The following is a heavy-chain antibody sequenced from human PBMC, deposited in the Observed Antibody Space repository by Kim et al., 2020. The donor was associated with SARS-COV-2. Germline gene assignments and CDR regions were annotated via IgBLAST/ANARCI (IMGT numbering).Heavy chain of an antibody. Sequence: GGSLRLSCAASGFTFSSYAMSWVRQAPGKGLEWVSAISGSGGSTYYADSVKGRFTISRDNSKNTLYLQMNSLRAEDTAVYYCAKSRYNGWFGELLYPDYWGQGTLVTVS. V-gene: IGHV3-23*01. CDR1: GFTFSSYA. D-gene: IGHD3-10*01. J-gene: IGHJ4*02. CDR2: ISGSGGST. CDR3: AKSRYNGWFGELLYPDY.